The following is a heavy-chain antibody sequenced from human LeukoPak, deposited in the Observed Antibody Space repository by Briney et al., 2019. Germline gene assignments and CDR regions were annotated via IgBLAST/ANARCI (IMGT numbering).Heavy chain of an antibody. Sequence: GGSLRLSCAASGFTFSSYWMSWVRQAPGKGLEWVANIKQDGSEKYYVDSVKGRFTISRDNAKNSLYLQMNSLRAEDTAVYYCARDQTYYYDSSGYPDAFDIWGQGTMVTVSS. CDR2: IKQDGSEK. J-gene: IGHJ3*02. CDR1: GFTFSSYW. D-gene: IGHD3-22*01. V-gene: IGHV3-7*01. CDR3: ARDQTYYYDSSGYPDAFDI.